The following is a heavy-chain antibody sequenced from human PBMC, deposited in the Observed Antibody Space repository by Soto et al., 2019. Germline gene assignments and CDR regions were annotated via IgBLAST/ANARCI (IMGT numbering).Heavy chain of an antibody. V-gene: IGHV4-4*03. D-gene: IGHD2-2*01. CDR2: IYHTGGK. Sequence: PEILSVPCFLAFDSINNTYWWLWFRQAPGKGLARLAEIYHTGGKIYMPSLRGRITLSVDTSKNQFSLKLTSVTAADTAVYYCARAVYCTTSNCWDDFHHYNIDVWGQGTAVTVSS. J-gene: IGHJ6*03. CDR3: ARAVYCTTSNCWDDFHHYNIDV. CDR1: FDSINNTYW.